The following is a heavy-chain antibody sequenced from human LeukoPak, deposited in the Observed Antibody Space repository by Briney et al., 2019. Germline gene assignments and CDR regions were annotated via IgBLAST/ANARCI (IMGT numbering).Heavy chain of an antibody. CDR3: TTDLVVVVAATPVGLYYFDY. CDR1: GFTFSNAW. V-gene: IGHV3-15*01. Sequence: GGSLRLSCAASGFTFSNAWMSWVRQAPGKGREWVGRIKSKTDGGTTDYAAPMKGRFTISRDDSKNTLYLQMNSLKTEDTAVYYCTTDLVVVVAATPVGLYYFDYWGQGTLVTVSS. CDR2: IKSKTDGGTT. D-gene: IGHD2-15*01. J-gene: IGHJ4*02.